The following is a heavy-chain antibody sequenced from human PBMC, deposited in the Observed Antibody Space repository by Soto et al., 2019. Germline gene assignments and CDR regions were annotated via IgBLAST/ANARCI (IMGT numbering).Heavy chain of an antibody. CDR2: IDPSDSQT. J-gene: IGHJ4*02. Sequence: GESLKISCKGSGYSFAGYWITWVRQKPGKGLEWMGRIDPSDSQTYYSPSFRGHVIISATKSITTVFLQWSSLRASDTAMYYCARQIYDSDTGPNFQYYFDSWGQGTPVTVSS. D-gene: IGHD3-22*01. V-gene: IGHV5-10-1*01. CDR1: GYSFAGYW. CDR3: ARQIYDSDTGPNFQYYFDS.